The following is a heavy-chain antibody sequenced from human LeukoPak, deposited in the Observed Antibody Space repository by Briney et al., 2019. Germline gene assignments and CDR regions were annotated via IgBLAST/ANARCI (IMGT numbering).Heavy chain of an antibody. CDR3: ARNDFGAGSYHGY. CDR1: GVTISFYY. Sequence: SETLSLTCTASGVTISFYYWSWIRQAPGKGLEWIVNIYYSGNTNHNPSLKSRVTISVETSKNQFSLNLSSVTAADTAVYYCARNDFGAGSYHGYWGQGTLVTVSS. V-gene: IGHV4-59*01. CDR2: IYYSGNT. D-gene: IGHD3-10*01. J-gene: IGHJ4*02.